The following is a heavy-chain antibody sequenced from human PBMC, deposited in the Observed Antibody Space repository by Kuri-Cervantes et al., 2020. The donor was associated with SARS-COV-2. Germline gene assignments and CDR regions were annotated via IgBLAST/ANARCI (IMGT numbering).Heavy chain of an antibody. D-gene: IGHD1-14*01. CDR1: GFTFSNHY. CDR2: ISGDSGYT. J-gene: IGHJ4*02. V-gene: IGHV3/OR16-8*01. Sequence: GESLKISCPASGFTFSNHYMSWVRQAPGKGLEWVSYISGDSGYTNYADSVKGRFTISRDNAKNSLYLQMNSLRAEDTAVYYCARGEPDYWGQGTLVTVSS. CDR3: ARGEPDY.